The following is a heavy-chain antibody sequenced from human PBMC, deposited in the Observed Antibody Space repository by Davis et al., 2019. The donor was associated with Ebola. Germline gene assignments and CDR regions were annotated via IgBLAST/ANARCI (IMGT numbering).Heavy chain of an antibody. Sequence: SETLSLTCIVSGGSISSYYWSWIRQPAGKGLEWIGHIYTCGSTNYNPSLKSRVTISVDRSKSQFSLNLRSVTAADTAVYYCAREAGQLGMYHWGQGTPVIVSS. D-gene: IGHD7-27*01. CDR1: GGSISSYY. V-gene: IGHV4-4*07. CDR3: AREAGQLGMYH. J-gene: IGHJ5*02. CDR2: IYTCGST.